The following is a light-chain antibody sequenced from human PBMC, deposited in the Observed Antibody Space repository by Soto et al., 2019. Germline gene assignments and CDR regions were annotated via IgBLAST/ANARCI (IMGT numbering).Light chain of an antibody. CDR2: AAS. CDR1: QSVRSNY. J-gene: IGKJ1*01. CDR3: QQYGSSPWT. V-gene: IGKV3-20*01. Sequence: EIVLTQSPGTLSLSPGERATLSCRASQSVRSNYFAWYQQKPGQAPRLVIYAASSRAIGIPDRFSGSGSGTDFTLTISRREPEDFEVYYCQQYGSSPWTFGQGTKVEIK.